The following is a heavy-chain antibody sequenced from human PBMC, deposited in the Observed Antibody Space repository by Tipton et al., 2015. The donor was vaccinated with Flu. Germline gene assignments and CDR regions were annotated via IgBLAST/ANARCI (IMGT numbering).Heavy chain of an antibody. CDR3: ARVSPGVESWFDP. J-gene: IGHJ5*02. Sequence: TLSLTCSVSGDSMTSSRYYWGWIRQPPGKGLEWIGSIFHSGSTYYDPSLKHRVTISVDTSKNQFSLRLISVTAADTAVYYCARVSPGVESWFDPWGQGPLVTVSS. CDR2: IFHSGST. CDR1: GDSMTSSRYY. D-gene: IGHD3-3*01. V-gene: IGHV4-39*07.